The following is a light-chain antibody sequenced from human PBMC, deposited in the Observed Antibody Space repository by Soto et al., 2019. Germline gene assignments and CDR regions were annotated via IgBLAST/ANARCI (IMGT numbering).Light chain of an antibody. CDR2: DNY. Sequence: QSVLPQPPAVSAAPGQTVTISCSGTSSNIGKTFVSWYQHLPGTAPNLLIYDNYKRPSGIPDRFSGSKSGTSATLGITGLQTGDEADYYCAAWDTSLHALILGGGTKLTVL. CDR1: SSNIGKTF. J-gene: IGLJ2*01. V-gene: IGLV1-51*01. CDR3: AAWDTSLHALI.